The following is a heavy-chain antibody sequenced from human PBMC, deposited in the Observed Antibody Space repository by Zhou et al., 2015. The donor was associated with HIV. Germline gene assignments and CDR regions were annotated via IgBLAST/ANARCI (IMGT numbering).Heavy chain of an antibody. V-gene: IGHV1-69*06. CDR2: IIPVFGTA. D-gene: IGHD6-6*01. CDR1: GGSFSSDG. CDR3: ARDRGAARPDWRYFDL. J-gene: IGHJ2*01. Sequence: QVQLVQSGAEVKKPGSSVKVSCKASGGSFSSDGISWVRQAPGQGLEWMGGIIPVFGTANYAQRFQGRVSMTADRSTNTAYMEVRSLRYEDTAVYYCARDRGAARPDWRYFDLWGRGTLVTVSS.